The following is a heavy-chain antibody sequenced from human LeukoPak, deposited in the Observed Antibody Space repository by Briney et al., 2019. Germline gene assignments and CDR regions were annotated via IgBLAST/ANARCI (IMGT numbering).Heavy chain of an antibody. CDR2: IYYSGST. V-gene: IGHV4-61*01. CDR3: ARGHSYSYGQYSDY. J-gene: IGHJ4*02. CDR1: GGSISSSSYY. Sequence: PSETLSLTCTVSGGSISSSSYYWTWIRQPPGKGLEWIGFIYYSGSTNYNPSLKSRVTISVDTSKNQFSLKLSSVTAADTAVYYCARGHSYSYGQYSDYWGQGTLVTVSS. D-gene: IGHD5-18*01.